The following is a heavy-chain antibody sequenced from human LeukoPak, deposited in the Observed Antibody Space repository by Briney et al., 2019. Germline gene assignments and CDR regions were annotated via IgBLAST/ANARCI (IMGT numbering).Heavy chain of an antibody. CDR1: GYRFTSYW. D-gene: IGHD4-17*01. Sequence: GGSLEISFQGPGYRFTSYWIGWVRPVPGKGLGWMGIIYPGDSDTRYSPSFQGQVTISADKSVSTAYLQWSSLKASDTAMYYCARLEVTTSFGAFDIWGQGTMVTVSS. CDR2: IYPGDSDT. V-gene: IGHV5-51*01. J-gene: IGHJ3*02. CDR3: ARLEVTTSFGAFDI.